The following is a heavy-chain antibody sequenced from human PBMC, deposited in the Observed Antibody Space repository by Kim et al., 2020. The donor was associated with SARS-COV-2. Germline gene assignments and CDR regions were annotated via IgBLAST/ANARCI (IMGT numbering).Heavy chain of an antibody. CDR3: ATPRGGVAAAPYYGMDV. J-gene: IGHJ6*02. Sequence: KGRFTISRDNSKNTLYLQMNSLRAEDTAVYYCATPRGGVAAAPYYGMDVWGQGTTVTVSS. V-gene: IGHV3-23*01. D-gene: IGHD6-13*01.